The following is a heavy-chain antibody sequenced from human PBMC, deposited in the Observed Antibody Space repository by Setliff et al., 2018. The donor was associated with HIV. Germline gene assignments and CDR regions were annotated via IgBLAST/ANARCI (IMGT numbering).Heavy chain of an antibody. CDR1: GYSVSNGYY. J-gene: IGHJ3*02. Sequence: SETLSLTCTVSGYSVSNGYYWAWIRQTPGKGPEWIGSIYHSGSTYYNPSLKSRVTISVATSKKQFSLKLTSVTAADTTVYYCAKEHGNYDTSADYSPDAFDIWGQGTMVTVSS. D-gene: IGHD3-22*01. CDR2: IYHSGST. CDR3: AKEHGNYDTSADYSPDAFDI. V-gene: IGHV4-38-2*02.